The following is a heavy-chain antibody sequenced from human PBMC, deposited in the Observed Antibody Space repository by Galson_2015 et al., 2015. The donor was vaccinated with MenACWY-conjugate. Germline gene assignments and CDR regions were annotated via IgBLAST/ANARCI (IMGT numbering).Heavy chain of an antibody. J-gene: IGHJ4*02. CDR3: AREVRSASSCSRDY. D-gene: IGHD6-13*01. CDR2: IKQDGSEK. Sequence: SLRLSCAASGFTLSSYWMSWVRQAPGKGLEWVANIKQDGSEKYYADSVKGRFTISRDNVKNSLYLQMNSLRAEDTAVYYCAREVRSASSCSRDYWGQGTLVTVSS. CDR1: GFTLSSYW. V-gene: IGHV3-7*01.